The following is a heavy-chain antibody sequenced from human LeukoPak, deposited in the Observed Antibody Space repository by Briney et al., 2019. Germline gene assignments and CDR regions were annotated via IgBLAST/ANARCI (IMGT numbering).Heavy chain of an antibody. D-gene: IGHD6-6*01. CDR1: GGSFSGYY. Sequence: SETLSLTCAVYGGSFSGYYWSWIRQPPGKGLEWIGEINHSGSTNYNPSLKSRVTLSVDTSKNQFSLKLSSVTAADTAVYYCARSEYLDAFDIWGQGTMVTVSS. J-gene: IGHJ3*02. CDR3: ARSEYLDAFDI. CDR2: INHSGST. V-gene: IGHV4-34*01.